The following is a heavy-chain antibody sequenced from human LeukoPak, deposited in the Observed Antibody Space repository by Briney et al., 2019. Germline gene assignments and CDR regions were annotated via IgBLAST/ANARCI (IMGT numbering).Heavy chain of an antibody. CDR3: ARARAGVGYYFDY. CDR2: ISSSSSYI. J-gene: IGHJ4*02. V-gene: IGHV3-21*01. D-gene: IGHD1-26*01. CDR1: GFTFSTYS. Sequence: GGSLRLSCAASGFTFSTYSMNWVRQTPGKGLEWVSSISSSSSYIYYADSVKGRFTISRDNAKNSLYLQMNSLRAEDTAVYYCARARAGVGYYFDYWGQGTLVTVSS.